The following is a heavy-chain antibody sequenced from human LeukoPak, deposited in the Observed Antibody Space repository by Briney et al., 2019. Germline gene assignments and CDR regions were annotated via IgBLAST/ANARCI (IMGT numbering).Heavy chain of an antibody. D-gene: IGHD4-4*01. J-gene: IGHJ5*02. CDR3: ARSGGAYSNYYFVIDP. V-gene: IGHV1-69*04. CDR2: IIPILGIA. Sequence: ASVKVSCKASGGTFSSYAISWVRQAPGQGLEWMGRIIPILGIAKYAQKFQGRVTITPDKSTSTAYMELSSVRSEDTAVYYCARSGGAYSNYYFVIDPWGQGTLVTVSS. CDR1: GGTFSSYA.